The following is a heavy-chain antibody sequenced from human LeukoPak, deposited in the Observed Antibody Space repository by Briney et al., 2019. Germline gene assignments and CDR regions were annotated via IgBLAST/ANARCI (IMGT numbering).Heavy chain of an antibody. D-gene: IGHD3-10*01. V-gene: IGHV3-30*14. CDR3: ATLSGLNYASGRKYY. J-gene: IGHJ4*02. CDR1: GFTFSSYA. Sequence: PGRSLRLSCAASGFTFSSYAMHWVRQAPGKGLEWVAVISYDGSNKYYADSVKGRFTISRDNSKNALYLQMDSLRAEDTAVYYCATLSGLNYASGRKYYWGQGTLVTVSS. CDR2: ISYDGSNK.